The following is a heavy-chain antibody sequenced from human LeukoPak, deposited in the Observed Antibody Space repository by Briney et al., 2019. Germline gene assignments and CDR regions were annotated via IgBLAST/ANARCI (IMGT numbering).Heavy chain of an antibody. J-gene: IGHJ6*02. CDR1: GGSISSYY. CDR3: ARDPLDGMDV. CDR2: IYYSGST. V-gene: IGHV4-59*01. Sequence: SETLSLTCTVSGGSISSYYWSWIRQPPGKGLEWIGYIYYSGSTNYNPSLKSRVTISVDTSKNQFSLKLSPVTAADTAVYYCARDPLDGMDVWGQGTTVTVSS.